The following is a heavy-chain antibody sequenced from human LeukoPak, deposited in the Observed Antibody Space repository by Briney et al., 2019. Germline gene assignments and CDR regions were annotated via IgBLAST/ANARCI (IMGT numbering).Heavy chain of an antibody. CDR3: ARDSSYCPNASCWGPDVQVVPGYYFDY. D-gene: IGHD2-8*01. J-gene: IGHJ4*02. CDR2: INHSGST. Sequence: SETLSLTCAAYGGSFSGYYWSWIRQPPGKGLEWIGEINHSGSTNYNPSLKSRVTISVDTSKNQFSLKLSSVTAADTAVYYCARDSSYCPNASCWGPDVQVVPGYYFDYWGPGILVTVTS. V-gene: IGHV4-34*01. CDR1: GGSFSGYY.